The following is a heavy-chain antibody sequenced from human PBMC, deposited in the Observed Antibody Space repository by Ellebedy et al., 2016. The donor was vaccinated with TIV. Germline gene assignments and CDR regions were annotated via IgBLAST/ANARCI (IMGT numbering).Heavy chain of an antibody. V-gene: IGHV3-72*01. CDR2: IRSKAYGGTT. D-gene: IGHD3-22*01. CDR3: ARANYDSSGYRFDY. Sequence: GESLKISCAASGFTFSAHYMDSFRQAPGKGLDCVGFIRSKAYGGTTEYAASVRGRFTISRYDSKNSLYLQMNSLKTEDTAVYYWARANYDSSGYRFDYWGQGTLVTVSS. J-gene: IGHJ4*02. CDR1: GFTFSAHY.